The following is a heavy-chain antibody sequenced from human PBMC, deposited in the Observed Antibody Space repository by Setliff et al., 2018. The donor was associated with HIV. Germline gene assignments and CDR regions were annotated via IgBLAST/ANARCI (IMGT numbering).Heavy chain of an antibody. J-gene: IGHJ1*01. CDR3: ARERVQCTDDCYHFHD. CDR2: IIPILRVE. D-gene: IGHD2-21*02. Sequence: SVKVSCKSSGGSFNTFGLHWVRQAPGQGLEWVGGIIPILRVETYARRFLDRVKITADKSTNTAFMELTSLTSDDTAIYYCARERVQCTDDCYHFHDWGQGTRVTVSS. CDR1: GGSFNTFG. V-gene: IGHV1-69*10.